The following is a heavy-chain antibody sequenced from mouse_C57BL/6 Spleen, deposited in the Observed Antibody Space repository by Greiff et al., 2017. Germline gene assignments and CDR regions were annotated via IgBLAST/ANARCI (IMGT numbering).Heavy chain of an antibody. CDR3: APYGNLDAMDY. D-gene: IGHD2-1*01. J-gene: IGHJ4*01. CDR1: GYTFTDYY. CDR2: INPYNGGT. V-gene: IGHV1-19*01. Sequence: VQLKESGPVLVKPGASVKMSCKASGYTFTDYYMNWVKQSHGKSLEWIGVINPYNGGTSYNQKFKGKATLTVDKSSSTAYMELNSLTSEDSAVYYCAPYGNLDAMDYWGQGTSVTVSS.